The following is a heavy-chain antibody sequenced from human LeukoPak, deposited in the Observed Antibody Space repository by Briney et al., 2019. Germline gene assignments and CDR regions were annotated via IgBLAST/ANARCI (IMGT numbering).Heavy chain of an antibody. Sequence: SETLSLTCTVSGGSISSYYGSWIRQPPGKGLEWIGEINHSGSTNYNPSLKSRVTISVDTSKNQFSLKLSSVTAADTAVYYCARRPSIAARVRWFDPWGQGNLVTVSS. J-gene: IGHJ5*02. CDR3: ARRPSIAARVRWFDP. D-gene: IGHD6-6*01. CDR2: INHSGST. CDR1: GGSISSYY. V-gene: IGHV4-34*01.